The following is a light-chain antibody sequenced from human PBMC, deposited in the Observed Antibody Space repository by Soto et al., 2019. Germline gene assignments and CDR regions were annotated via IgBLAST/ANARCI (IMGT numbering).Light chain of an antibody. V-gene: IGKV3-15*01. Sequence: EIVMKQSPATLSVLTGKSPTLSCRLSESDRSHFAWYQQKPAQAPRLVIYAASTRATGVPDRCSRSVSGAKVALTISSLHSEDYAAYYCQQYNEWRPFTGGQGTRLEI. CDR2: AAS. CDR1: ESDRSH. CDR3: QQYNEWRPFT. J-gene: IGKJ5*01.